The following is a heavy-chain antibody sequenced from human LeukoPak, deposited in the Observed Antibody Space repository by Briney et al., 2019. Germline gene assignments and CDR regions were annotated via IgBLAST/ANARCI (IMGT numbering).Heavy chain of an antibody. J-gene: IGHJ4*02. Sequence: GGSLRLSCAASGLTVSTNYISWVRQIPGRGLEWVSVIYVDGSTSYADFVKGRFTISRDSYRNTLYLQMNNLRTEDTAVYYCARDMSWRQFDYWGQGTLVTVSS. CDR1: GLTVSTNY. D-gene: IGHD3-10*02. CDR2: IYVDGST. V-gene: IGHV3-53*05. CDR3: ARDMSWRQFDY.